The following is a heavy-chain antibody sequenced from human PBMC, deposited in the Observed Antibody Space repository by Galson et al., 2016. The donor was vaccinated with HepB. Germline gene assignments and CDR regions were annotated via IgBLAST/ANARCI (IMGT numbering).Heavy chain of an antibody. CDR2: IYSSGST. CDR1: GGSISNYY. D-gene: IGHD5-18*01. J-gene: IGHJ3*02. V-gene: IGHV4-59*01. Sequence: SETLSLTCTVSGGSISNYYWSWIRQPPGKGLEWIGYIYSSGSTNYNPSLKSRVTISIDTSKNQFSLKLGSVTAADTAVYYCARQLWFEEHDSFDIWGQGTMVTVSS. CDR3: ARQLWFEEHDSFDI.